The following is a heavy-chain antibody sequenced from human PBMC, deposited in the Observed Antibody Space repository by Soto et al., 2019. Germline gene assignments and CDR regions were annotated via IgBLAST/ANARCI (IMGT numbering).Heavy chain of an antibody. CDR2: RYGSGGSAST. CDR3: ARKRAEYFARMDY. V-gene: IGHV4-31*03. D-gene: IGHD3-9*01. J-gene: IGHJ4*02. Sequence: SETLSLTCTVTGDSITSGGYYWSRIRQHPGKGLEWRGYRYGSGGSASTLDNPSLDRRTTLSVDTYKTQFSLILSSVTVADTAFYFYARKRAEYFARMDYWGQGTLVTVSS. CDR1: GDSITSGGYY.